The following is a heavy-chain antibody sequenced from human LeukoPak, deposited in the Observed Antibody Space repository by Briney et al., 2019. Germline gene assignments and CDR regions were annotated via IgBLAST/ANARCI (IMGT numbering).Heavy chain of an antibody. CDR3: ARERWKSRTDIVVVPAAIPDTAMVNYYMDV. J-gene: IGHJ6*03. CDR2: IRYDGSNK. V-gene: IGHV3-30*02. Sequence: GGSLRLSCAASGFTFSSYGMHWVRQAPGKGLEWVAFIRYDGSNKYYADSVKGRFTISRDNSKNTLYLQMNSLRAEDTAVYYCARERWKSRTDIVVVPAAIPDTAMVNYYMDVWGKGTTVTVSS. CDR1: GFTFSSYG. D-gene: IGHD2-2*02.